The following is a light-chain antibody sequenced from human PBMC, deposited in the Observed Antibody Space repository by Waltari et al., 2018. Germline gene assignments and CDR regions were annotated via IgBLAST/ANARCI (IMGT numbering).Light chain of an antibody. Sequence: EIVLTQSPGTLSLSPGDRATLSCRASQSLSSSYLAWYQQKPVQAPRLLNYGASSRATGIPDRVSGSGSGTDFTLTVSRLEPEDFAVYYGQQYGSSLITFGQGTRLEIK. CDR3: QQYGSSLIT. J-gene: IGKJ5*01. CDR1: QSLSSSY. V-gene: IGKV3-20*01. CDR2: GAS.